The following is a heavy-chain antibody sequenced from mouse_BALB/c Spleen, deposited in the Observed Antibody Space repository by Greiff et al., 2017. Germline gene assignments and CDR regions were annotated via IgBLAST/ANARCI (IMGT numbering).Heavy chain of an antibody. CDR3: TSGGPTVFAY. CDR1: GYTFTSYW. Sequence: LQQPGSELVRPGASVKLSCKASGYTFTSYWMHWVKQRPGQGLEWIGNIYPGSGSTNYDEKFKSKATLTVDTSSSTAYMQLSSLTSEDSAVYYCTSGGPTVFAYWGQGTLVTVSA. V-gene: IGHV1S22*01. CDR2: IYPGSGST. J-gene: IGHJ3*01. D-gene: IGHD2-10*01.